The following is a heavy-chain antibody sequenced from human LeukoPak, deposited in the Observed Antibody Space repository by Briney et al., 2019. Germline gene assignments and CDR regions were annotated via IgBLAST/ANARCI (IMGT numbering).Heavy chain of an antibody. CDR2: ISYSGGT. D-gene: IGHD3-9*01. CDR3: ARLTGGLFDY. CDR1: DDSIKSHF. J-gene: IGHJ4*02. V-gene: IGHV4-59*11. Sequence: SETLSLTCTVSDDSIKSHFWTWIRQPPGKGLEYIGHISYSGGTSYNPSLKSRVTMSLDTSKSQFSLGLNSVTAADTAVYYCARLTGGLFDYWGQGTLVTVSS.